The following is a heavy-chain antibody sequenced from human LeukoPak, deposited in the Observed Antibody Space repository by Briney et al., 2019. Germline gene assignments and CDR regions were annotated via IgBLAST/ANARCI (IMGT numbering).Heavy chain of an antibody. J-gene: IGHJ6*03. CDR2: ISSSSSYI. V-gene: IGHV3-21*01. CDR1: GFTFSSYS. D-gene: IGHD6-13*01. Sequence: GGSLRLSCAASGFTFSSYSMNWVRQAPGKGVEWVSCISSSSSYIYYADSVKGRFTISTDNAKTSLHLKMNSLRAEDTAVYYCARSSYSSSWYTQSFLSDYYMDVWGKGTTVTVSS. CDR3: ARSSYSSSWYTQSFLSDYYMDV.